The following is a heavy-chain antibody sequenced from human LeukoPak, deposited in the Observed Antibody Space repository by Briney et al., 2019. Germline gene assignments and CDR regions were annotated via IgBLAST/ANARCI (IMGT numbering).Heavy chain of an antibody. CDR3: AREGYGDPFDY. CDR2: ISWNSGSI. D-gene: IGHD4-17*01. CDR1: GFTFDDYA. Sequence: GGSLRLSCAASGFTFDDYAMHWVRQAPGKGLEWVSGISWNSGSIGYADSVKGRFTISRDNAKNSLYLQMNSLRPEDTAVYYCAREGYGDPFDYWGQGTLVTVSS. J-gene: IGHJ4*02. V-gene: IGHV3-9*01.